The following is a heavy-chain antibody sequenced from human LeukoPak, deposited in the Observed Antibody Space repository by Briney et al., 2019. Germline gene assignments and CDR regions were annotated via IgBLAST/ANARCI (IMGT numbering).Heavy chain of an antibody. CDR1: GGTFSSYA. Sequence: ASVKVSCKASGGTFSSYAISWVRQAPGQGLEWMGGIIPIFGTANYAQKFQGRVTITADESTSTAYMELSSLRSEDTAVYCCARDLGYCSGGSCYSGDSFDYWGQGTLVTVSS. CDR2: IIPIFGTA. V-gene: IGHV1-69*01. CDR3: ARDLGYCSGGSCYSGDSFDY. D-gene: IGHD2-15*01. J-gene: IGHJ4*02.